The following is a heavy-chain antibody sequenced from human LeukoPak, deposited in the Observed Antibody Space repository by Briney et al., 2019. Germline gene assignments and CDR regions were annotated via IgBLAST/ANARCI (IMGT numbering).Heavy chain of an antibody. CDR3: ASGRIVVVAARSVYYYYMDV. Sequence: ASVKVSCKASGGTFSSYAISWVRQAPGQGLEWMGGIIPIFGTANYAQKFQGRVTITTDESTSTAYIELSSLRSEDTAVYYCASGRIVVVAARSVYYYYMDVWGKGTTVTVSS. V-gene: IGHV1-69*05. CDR2: IIPIFGTA. J-gene: IGHJ6*03. CDR1: GGTFSSYA. D-gene: IGHD2-15*01.